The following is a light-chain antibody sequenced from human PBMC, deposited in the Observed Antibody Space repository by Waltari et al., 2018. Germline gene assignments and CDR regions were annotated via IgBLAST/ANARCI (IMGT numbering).Light chain of an antibody. Sequence: DIVMTQSPLSLPVPPGEPAPISCRSSQSPLNSNGYNYLDWYLQKPWQSPQHLIYLGSNRASGVPDRFSGSGSGTDFTLKISRVEAEDVGVYYCMQALQTPRTFGQGTKVEIK. CDR3: MQALQTPRT. CDR1: QSPLNSNGYNY. V-gene: IGKV2-28*01. J-gene: IGKJ1*01. CDR2: LGS.